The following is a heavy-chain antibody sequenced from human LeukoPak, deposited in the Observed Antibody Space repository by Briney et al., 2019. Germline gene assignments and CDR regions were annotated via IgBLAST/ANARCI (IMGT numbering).Heavy chain of an antibody. J-gene: IGHJ4*01. CDR2: IRYDGSNK. CDR1: GSTFRSYG. V-gene: IGHV3-30*02. CDR3: AKDTLDSSGFFDY. Sequence: GGSLRLSCAASGSTFRSYGMHWVRQAPGKGLEWVAYIRYDGSNKDYADSVKGRFTISRDNSKNTLYLQMNSLRAEDTAVYYCAKDTLDSSGFFDYWGQEPWSPSPQ. D-gene: IGHD3-22*01.